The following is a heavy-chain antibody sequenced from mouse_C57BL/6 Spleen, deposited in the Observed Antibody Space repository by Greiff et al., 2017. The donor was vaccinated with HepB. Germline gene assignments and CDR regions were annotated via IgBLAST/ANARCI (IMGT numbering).Heavy chain of an antibody. CDR3: ARTIYYDYGPFAY. J-gene: IGHJ3*01. V-gene: IGHV5-17*01. CDR2: ISSGSSTI. Sequence: EVKLVESGGGLVKPGGSLKLSCAASGFTFSDYGMHWVRQAPEKGLEWVAYISSGSSTIYYADTVKGRFTISRDNAKNTLFLQMTSLRSEDTAMYYCARTIYYDYGPFAYWGQGTLVTVSA. D-gene: IGHD2-4*01. CDR1: GFTFSDYG.